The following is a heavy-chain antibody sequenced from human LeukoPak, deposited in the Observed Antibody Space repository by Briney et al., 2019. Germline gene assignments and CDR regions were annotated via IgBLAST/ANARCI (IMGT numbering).Heavy chain of an antibody. CDR1: GFTFSTYA. D-gene: IGHD2-15*01. J-gene: IGHJ1*01. V-gene: IGHV3-23*01. CDR2: ISGSGSYT. CDR3: AKEGAGSSNRYFQH. Sequence: GGSLRLSCAASGFTFSTYAMNWVRQAPGKGLEWVSVISGSGSYTYYADSVKGRFTISSDNSKNTLYLQMNSLRADATAACYCAKEGAGSSNRYFQHWGQGTLVTVSS.